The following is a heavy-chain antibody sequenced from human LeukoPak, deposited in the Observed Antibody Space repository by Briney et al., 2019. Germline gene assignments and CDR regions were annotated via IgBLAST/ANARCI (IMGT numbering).Heavy chain of an antibody. V-gene: IGHV4-39*01. CDR2: IYYSGST. CDR3: ASVDDSSGYGFDY. CDR1: GGSISSSSYY. J-gene: IGHJ4*02. D-gene: IGHD3-22*01. Sequence: SETLSLTCTVSGGSISSSSYYWGWIRQPPGKGLEWIGSIYYSGSTYYNPSLKSRVTISVDTSKNQFSLKLSSVTAADTAVYYCASVDDSSGYGFDYWGQGTLVTVSS.